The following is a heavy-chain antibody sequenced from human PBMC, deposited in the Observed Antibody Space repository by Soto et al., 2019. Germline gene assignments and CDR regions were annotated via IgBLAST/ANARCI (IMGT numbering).Heavy chain of an antibody. CDR3: AKSPHCSGGSCYAWGIDY. J-gene: IGHJ4*02. Sequence: EVQLLESGGGLVQPGGSLRLPCAAPGFTFSSYAMSWVRQAPGKGLEWVSAISGSGGSTYYADSVKGRFTISRDNSKNTLYLQMNSLRAEDTAVYYCAKSPHCSGGSCYAWGIDYWGQGTLVTVSS. CDR1: GFTFSSYA. CDR2: ISGSGGST. V-gene: IGHV3-23*01. D-gene: IGHD2-15*01.